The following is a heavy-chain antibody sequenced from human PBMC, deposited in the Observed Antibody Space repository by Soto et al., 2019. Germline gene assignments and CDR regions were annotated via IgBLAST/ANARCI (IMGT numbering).Heavy chain of an antibody. CDR2: IYPGDSDT. CDR1: GYSFTSYW. V-gene: IGHV5-51*01. Sequence: EYLPISCKGSGYSFTSYWISWVRQMPGKGLEWMGSIYPGDSDTRYSPSFQGQVTISADKSFSTAYLQWSSLRASDTAMYYCARSTSPFYFDHWGQGTLVTVSS. CDR3: ARSTSPFYFDH. J-gene: IGHJ4*02.